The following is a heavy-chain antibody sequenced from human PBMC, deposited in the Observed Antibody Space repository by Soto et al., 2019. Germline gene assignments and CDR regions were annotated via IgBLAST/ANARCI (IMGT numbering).Heavy chain of an antibody. CDR3: ARKGPYCSSTSCYQEDALDI. J-gene: IGHJ3*02. D-gene: IGHD2-2*01. CDR1: GYTFTSYG. V-gene: IGHV1-18*01. CDR2: ISAYNGNT. Sequence: ASVKVSCKASGYTFTSYGISWVRQAPGQGLEWMGWISAYNGNTNYAQKLQGRVTMTTDTSTSTAYMELRSLRSDDTAVYYCARKGPYCSSTSCYQEDALDIWGQGTMVTVSS.